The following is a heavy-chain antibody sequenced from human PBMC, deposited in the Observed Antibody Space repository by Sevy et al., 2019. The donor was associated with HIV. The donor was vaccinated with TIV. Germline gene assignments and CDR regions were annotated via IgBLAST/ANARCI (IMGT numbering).Heavy chain of an antibody. D-gene: IGHD2-15*01. CDR3: ARDGGYSDYGKDV. V-gene: IGHV3-48*01. J-gene: IGHJ6*02. Sequence: GGSLRLSCAASGFTFSSYNMNWVRQAPGKGLECISFINSGSTVIYYADSVKGRFTISRDSAKNSVYLQMNSLRVDDTAVYYCARDGGYSDYGKDVWGQGTTVTVSS. CDR2: INSGSTVI. CDR1: GFTFSSYN.